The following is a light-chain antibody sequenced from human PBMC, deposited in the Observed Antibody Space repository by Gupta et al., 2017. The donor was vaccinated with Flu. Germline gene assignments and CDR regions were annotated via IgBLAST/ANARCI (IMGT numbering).Light chain of an antibody. J-gene: IGKJ2*01. CDR2: DAS. CDR1: QSVSSY. V-gene: IGKV3-11*01. Sequence: EIVLTQSPATLSLSPGERATLSCRASQSVSSYLAWYQQKPGQAPRLLIYDASNRATGIPARFSGSGSGTDFTLTISRVEAEDVAVYYCQQRSNSPRTFGQGTKLEIK. CDR3: QQRSNSPRT.